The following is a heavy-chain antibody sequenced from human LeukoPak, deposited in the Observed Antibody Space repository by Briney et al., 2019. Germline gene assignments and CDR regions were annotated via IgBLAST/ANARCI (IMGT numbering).Heavy chain of an antibody. Sequence: PGASVKVSCKVSGYSITELSTHWVRQAPRKGLEWMGGFDPGSGEIIYEQKFQGRVTMTEDTSTDTAYMELSSLRSEDRALYYCATGTHYDLLPYWGQGTLVTVSS. CDR1: GYSITELS. CDR2: FDPGSGEI. CDR3: ATGTHYDLLPY. J-gene: IGHJ4*02. D-gene: IGHD3-9*01. V-gene: IGHV1-24*01.